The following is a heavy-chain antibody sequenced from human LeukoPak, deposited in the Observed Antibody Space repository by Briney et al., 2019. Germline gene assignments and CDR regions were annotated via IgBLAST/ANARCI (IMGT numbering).Heavy chain of an antibody. V-gene: IGHV4-59*01. CDR2: IYYSGST. J-gene: IGHJ4*02. CDR1: GGSISSYY. CDR3: ASGRWYGGFFDY. Sequence: SETLSLTCTVSGGSISSYYWSWIWQPPGKGLEWIGYIYYSGSTNYNPSLKSRVTISVDTSKNQFSLKLSSVTAADTAVYYCASGRWYGGFFDYWGQGTLVTVSS. D-gene: IGHD6-13*01.